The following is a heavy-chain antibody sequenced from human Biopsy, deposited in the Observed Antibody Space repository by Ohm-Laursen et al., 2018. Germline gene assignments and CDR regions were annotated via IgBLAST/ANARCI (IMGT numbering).Heavy chain of an antibody. Sequence: SETLSLTCTVSGGSINSHHWSWIRQPAGKGLEWIGRVYISGGTTYNPSPKSRVTMSLDTSKNQFSLRLRSVTAADTAVYYCARDSPSYADYPFDYWGQGTLVTVSS. CDR3: ARDSPSYADYPFDY. D-gene: IGHD4-17*01. CDR2: VYISGGT. J-gene: IGHJ4*02. V-gene: IGHV4-4*07. CDR1: GGSINSHH.